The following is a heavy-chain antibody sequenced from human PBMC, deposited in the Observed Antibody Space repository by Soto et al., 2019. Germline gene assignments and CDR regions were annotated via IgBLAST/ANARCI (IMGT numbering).Heavy chain of an antibody. Sequence: QVQLVESGGGVVQPGRSLRLACAASGFTFSRYHMHWVRQAPGKGLEWAAVISFDGINKYYADFVKGRFSISRDNAQNTLYLHMNSLTTEDTAVYYCARARTLRWPDGFDVWGQGTMVTVSS. CDR3: ARARTLRWPDGFDV. V-gene: IGHV3-30-3*01. CDR2: ISFDGINK. CDR1: GFTFSRYH. J-gene: IGHJ3*01. D-gene: IGHD4-17*01.